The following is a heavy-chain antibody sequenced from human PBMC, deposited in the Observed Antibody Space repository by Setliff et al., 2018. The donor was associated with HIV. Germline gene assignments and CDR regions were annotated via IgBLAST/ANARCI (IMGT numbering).Heavy chain of an antibody. D-gene: IGHD7-27*01. CDR2: ISPYDLSE. V-gene: IGHV1-2*02. CDR3: ARQFSNSFDS. Sequence: ASVKVSCKASGYTFIDYIIHWVRQAPGQGPEWMGWISPYDLSERTSQRFRGRVSMTRDTSINAAYLDLSGLTSDDTAVYYCARQFSNSFDSWGQGTLVTVSS. CDR1: GYTFIDYI. J-gene: IGHJ4*02.